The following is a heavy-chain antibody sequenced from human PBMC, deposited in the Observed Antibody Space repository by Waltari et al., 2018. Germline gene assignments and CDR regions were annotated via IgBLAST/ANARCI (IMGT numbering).Heavy chain of an antibody. CDR3: ARSEQLGLDY. Sequence: QVQLQESGPGLVKPSETLSLTCTVPGGSISSYYWRWIRQPAGKGLEWIGRIYTSGSTNYNPSLKSRVTISVDKSKNQFSLKLSSVTAADTAVYYCARSEQLGLDYWGQGTLVTVSS. D-gene: IGHD6-13*01. V-gene: IGHV4-4*07. J-gene: IGHJ4*02. CDR2: IYTSGST. CDR1: GGSISSYY.